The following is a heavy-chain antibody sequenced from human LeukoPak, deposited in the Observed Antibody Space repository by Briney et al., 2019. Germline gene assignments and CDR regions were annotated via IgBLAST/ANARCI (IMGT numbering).Heavy chain of an antibody. D-gene: IGHD3-22*01. CDR1: GCSFTSYW. Sequence: GESLKISCKGSGCSFTSYWIGWVRQMPGKGLEWMGIIYPGDSDTRYSPSFQGQVTISADKSISTAYLQWSSLKASDTAMYYCARASDYYDSSGYARSYFDYWGQGTLVTVSS. J-gene: IGHJ4*02. CDR2: IYPGDSDT. CDR3: ARASDYYDSSGYARSYFDY. V-gene: IGHV5-51*01.